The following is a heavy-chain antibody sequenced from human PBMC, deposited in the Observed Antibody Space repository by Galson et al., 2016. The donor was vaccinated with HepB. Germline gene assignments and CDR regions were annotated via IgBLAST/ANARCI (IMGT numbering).Heavy chain of an antibody. CDR3: AADSSARGYFDY. J-gene: IGHJ4*02. CDR2: ILYDGGNK. CDR1: GLTFSSDV. Sequence: SLRLSCAASGLTFSSDVMHWVRQAPGKGLEWVAVILYDGGNKEYADSVKGRFTISRDNSKNTLYLQMNSLRVEDTAVYYCAADSSARGYFDYWGQGTLVTVSS. D-gene: IGHD3-22*01. V-gene: IGHV3-30*04.